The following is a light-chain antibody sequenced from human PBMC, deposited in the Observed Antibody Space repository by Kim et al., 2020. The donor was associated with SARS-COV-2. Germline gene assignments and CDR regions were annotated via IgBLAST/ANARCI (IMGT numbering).Light chain of an antibody. J-gene: IGLJ3*02. Sequence: SYELTQPPSVSVSPGQTASITCSGDKLGDKYACWYQQKPGQSPVLVIYQDSKRPSGIPERFSGSNSWNTATLTISGTQPMDEADFYCQAWDSNTGVFGGGTQLTVL. CDR3: QAWDSNTGV. CDR2: QDS. V-gene: IGLV3-1*01. CDR1: KLGDKY.